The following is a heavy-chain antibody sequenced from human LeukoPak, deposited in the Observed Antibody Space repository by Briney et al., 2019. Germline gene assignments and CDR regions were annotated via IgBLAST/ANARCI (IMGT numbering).Heavy chain of an antibody. CDR1: GFTFDDYA. D-gene: IGHD3-22*01. CDR2: IIWNSGSI. CDR3: AKGYDSSGYRMGGVFDI. V-gene: IGHV3-9*01. Sequence: PGGSLRLSCAASGFTFDDYAMHWVRQAPGKGLEWVSVIIWNSGSIGYADSVKGRFTISRDNAKNSLYLQMNSLRAEDTALYYCAKGYDSSGYRMGGVFDIWGQGTMVTVSS. J-gene: IGHJ3*02.